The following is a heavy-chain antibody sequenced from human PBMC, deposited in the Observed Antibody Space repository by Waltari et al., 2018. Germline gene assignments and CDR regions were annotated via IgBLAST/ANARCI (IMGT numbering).Heavy chain of an antibody. CDR3: VRRSFGNFDS. D-gene: IGHD3-10*01. Sequence: EEQLLESGGGLVQPGGSLRLSCAASGFIFSHYAMTWVRQAPGKGLEWGAAIGGGGDSTEDADAVKGRFFVSRDNSESMAYLHMNGLRAEDAARYYCVRRSFGNFDSWGRGIQVIVSS. V-gene: IGHV3-23*01. J-gene: IGHJ5*01. CDR1: GFIFSHYA. CDR2: IGGGGDST.